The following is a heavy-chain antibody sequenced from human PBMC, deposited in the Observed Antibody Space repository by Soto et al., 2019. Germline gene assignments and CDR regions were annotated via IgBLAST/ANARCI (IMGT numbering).Heavy chain of an antibody. CDR3: ARGIVAVTTRWFDP. D-gene: IGHD2-21*02. CDR1: GGSISSGGYY. CDR2: IYYSGST. V-gene: IGHV4-31*03. J-gene: IGHJ5*02. Sequence: QVQLQESGPGLVKPSQTLSLTCTVSGGSISSGGYYWSWIRQHPGKGLEWIGYIYYSGSTYYNPSLKSRVTIAVDTSKNQFSLKLSSVTAADTAVYYCARGIVAVTTRWFDPWGQGTLVTVSS.